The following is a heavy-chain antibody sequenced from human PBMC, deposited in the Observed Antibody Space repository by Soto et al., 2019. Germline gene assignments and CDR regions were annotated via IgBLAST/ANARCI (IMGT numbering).Heavy chain of an antibody. J-gene: IGHJ6*02. D-gene: IGHD6-19*01. Sequence: QVQLVESGGGVVQPGRSLRLSCAASGFTFSSYGMHWVRQAPGKGLEWVAVISYDGSNKYYADSVKGRFTISRDNSKNTLYLLMNSLRAEDTAVYYCAKTPERSGWFYYYYYGMDVWGQGTTVTVSS. CDR3: AKTPERSGWFYYYYYGMDV. CDR1: GFTFSSYG. CDR2: ISYDGSNK. V-gene: IGHV3-30*18.